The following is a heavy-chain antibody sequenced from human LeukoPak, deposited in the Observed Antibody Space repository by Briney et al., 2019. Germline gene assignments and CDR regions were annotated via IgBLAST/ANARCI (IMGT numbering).Heavy chain of an antibody. V-gene: IGHV3-7*01. CDR1: GFDFSGFS. D-gene: IGHD2-8*01. CDR3: ACGVLMVYAITALDY. J-gene: IGHJ4*02. Sequence: PGGSLRLSCVVSGFDFSGFSMSWVRQAPGKGLEWVAIMEEYGSYIFYVDSVKGRFIISGDNARNSLYLQMNSLRAEDTAVYYCACGVLMVYAITALDYWGQGTLVTVSS. CDR2: MEEYGSYI.